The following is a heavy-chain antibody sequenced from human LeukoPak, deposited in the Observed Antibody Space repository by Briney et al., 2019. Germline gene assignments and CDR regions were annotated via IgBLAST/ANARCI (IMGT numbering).Heavy chain of an antibody. CDR1: GHTFTGYY. Sequence: ASVKVSCKASGHTFTGYYMHWVRQAPGQGLEWMGWINPTSGGTTYAQKFQGRVTMTRDTSISTAYMELSRLRSDDTAVYYCARDRTALVVVPATYNWFGPWGQGTLVTVSS. J-gene: IGHJ5*02. CDR3: ARDRTALVVVPATYNWFGP. D-gene: IGHD2-15*01. CDR2: INPTSGGT. V-gene: IGHV1-2*02.